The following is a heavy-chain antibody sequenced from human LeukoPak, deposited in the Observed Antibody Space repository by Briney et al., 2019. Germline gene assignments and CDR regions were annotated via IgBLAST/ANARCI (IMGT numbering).Heavy chain of an antibody. Sequence: SETLSLTCTVSGGSISSYYWSWIRQPPGKGLEWIGYIYYSGSTNYNTSLKSRVPISVDTSKNQFSLKLSSVTAADTAVYYCARSPDYSTYSGYYYYGMDVWGQGSTVTVSS. J-gene: IGHJ6*02. V-gene: IGHV4-59*08. CDR3: ARSPDYSTYSGYYYYGMDV. D-gene: IGHD4-11*01. CDR1: GGSISSYY. CDR2: IYYSGST.